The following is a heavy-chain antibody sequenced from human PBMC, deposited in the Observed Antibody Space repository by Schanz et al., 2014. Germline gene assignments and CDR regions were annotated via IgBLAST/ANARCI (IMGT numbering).Heavy chain of an antibody. J-gene: IGHJ4*02. CDR2: MNPNSGNP. CDR3: ARGRTVDS. Sequence: QVQLIQSGAEVKKPGASVKVSCTASGYTFTSYDINWVRQAPGQGLEWLGWMNPNSGNPGFAQKFRGRVTMTRNTSMSAAYIELHILTSEDTAVYYCARGRTVDSWGQGTLVVVSS. CDR1: GYTFTSYD. V-gene: IGHV1-8*01.